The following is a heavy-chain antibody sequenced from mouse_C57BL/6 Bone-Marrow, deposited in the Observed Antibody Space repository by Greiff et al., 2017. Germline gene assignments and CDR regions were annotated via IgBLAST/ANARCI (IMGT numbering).Heavy chain of an antibody. CDR2: IHPNSGST. J-gene: IGHJ2*01. CDR3: HRQLRLPFDY. V-gene: IGHV1-64*01. Sequence: VQLQQSGAELVKPGASVKLSCKASGYTFTSYWMHWVKQRPGQGLEWIGMIHPNSGSTNYNEKFKSKATLTVDKSSSTAYMQLSSLTSEDSAVYYCHRQLRLPFDYGGQGTTLTVSS. D-gene: IGHD3-2*02. CDR1: GYTFTSYW.